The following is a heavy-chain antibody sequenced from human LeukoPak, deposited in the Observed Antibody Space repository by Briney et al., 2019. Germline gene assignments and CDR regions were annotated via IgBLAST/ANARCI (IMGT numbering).Heavy chain of an antibody. V-gene: IGHV3-74*01. J-gene: IGHJ4*02. CDR1: GFTFSGYW. CDR2: INSDGSST. CDR3: TKDWSHGSFDS. D-gene: IGHD1-26*01. Sequence: GGSLRLSCAASGFTFSGYWMHWVRQAPGKGLVWVSRINSDGSSTSYADSVKGRFTISRDNAKNMVYLQMDSLRHEDTAVYYCTKDWSHGSFDSWGQGTLVTVSS.